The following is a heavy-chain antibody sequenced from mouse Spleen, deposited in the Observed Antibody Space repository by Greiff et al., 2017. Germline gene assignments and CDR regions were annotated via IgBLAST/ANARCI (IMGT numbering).Heavy chain of an antibody. CDR3: ARESYGPYYFDY. J-gene: IGHJ2*01. V-gene: IGHV1-22*01. CDR1: GYTFTDYN. D-gene: IGHD1-1*02. CDR2: INPNNGGT. Sequence: VQLQQSGPELVKPGASVKMSCKASGYTFTDYNMHWVKQSHGKNLEWIGYINPNNGGTSYNQKFKGKATLTVNKSSSTAYMELRSLTSEDSAVYYCARESYGPYYFDYWGQGTTLTVSS.